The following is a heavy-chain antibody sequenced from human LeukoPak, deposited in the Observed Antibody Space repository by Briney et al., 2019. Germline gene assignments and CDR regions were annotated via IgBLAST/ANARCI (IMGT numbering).Heavy chain of an antibody. V-gene: IGHV5-51*01. J-gene: IGHJ4*02. CDR3: ARHIAAAGTPFDY. CDR2: IYPGDSDT. CDR1: GYSFTSYW. Sequence: GESLKISCKGSGYSFTSYWIGWVRQMPGKGLEWMGIIYPGDSDTRYSPSFQGQVTISADKSISTAYLQWSSLKASDTAMYYRARHIAAAGTPFDYWGQGTLVTVSS. D-gene: IGHD6-13*01.